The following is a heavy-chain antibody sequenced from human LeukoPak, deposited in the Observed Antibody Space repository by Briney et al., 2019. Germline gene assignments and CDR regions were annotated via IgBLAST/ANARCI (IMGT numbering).Heavy chain of an antibody. V-gene: IGHV3-64*01. CDR3: VRVGNYREFDY. Sequence: GGFLRLSCAASGFTFSNYALHWVRQAPGKGLEYVSAISSNGDATFYANSVKGRFTISRDNSKNTLYLQMGSLRAEDMAVYYCVRVGNYREFDYWGQGTLVTVSS. D-gene: IGHD1-7*01. CDR1: GFTFSNYA. J-gene: IGHJ4*02. CDR2: ISSNGDAT.